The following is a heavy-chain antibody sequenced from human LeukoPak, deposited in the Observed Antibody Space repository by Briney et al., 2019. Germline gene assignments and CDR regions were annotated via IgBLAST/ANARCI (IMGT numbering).Heavy chain of an antibody. Sequence: TSETLSLTCAVYGGSFSGYYWSWIRQPPGKGLEWIGEINHSGSTNYNPSLKSRVTISVDTSKNQFSLKLSSVTAADTAVYYCARVNLKWIQLWLSSPSFDYWGQGTLVTVSS. D-gene: IGHD5-18*01. CDR3: ARVNLKWIQLWLSSPSFDY. J-gene: IGHJ4*02. V-gene: IGHV4-34*01. CDR2: INHSGST. CDR1: GGSFSGYY.